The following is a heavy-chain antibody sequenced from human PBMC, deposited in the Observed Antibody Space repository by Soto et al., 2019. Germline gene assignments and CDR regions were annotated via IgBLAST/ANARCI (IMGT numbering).Heavy chain of an antibody. D-gene: IGHD3-10*01. CDR1: GGSISSGGYY. V-gene: IGHV4-31*03. CDR3: ASGLWFGELFEDY. Sequence: PSETLSLTCTASGGSISSGGYYWSWIRQHPGKGLEWIGYIYYSGSTYYNPSLKSRVTISVDTSKNQFSLKLSSVTAADTAVYYCASGLWFGELFEDYWGQGTLVTVSS. J-gene: IGHJ4*02. CDR2: IYYSGST.